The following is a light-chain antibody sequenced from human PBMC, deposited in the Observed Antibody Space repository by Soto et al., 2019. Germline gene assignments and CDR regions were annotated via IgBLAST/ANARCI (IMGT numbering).Light chain of an antibody. CDR2: EVT. CDR1: SSDIGAYDY. V-gene: IGLV2-14*01. CDR3: SSHAGSSAFYV. Sequence: QSVLTQPASVSGSPGQSITISCTGTSSDIGAYDYVSWYQQYPGRVHKLLIHEVTNRPSGVSDRFSGSKSGNTASLTISGLQTEDEADYYCSSHAGSSAFYVFGTGTKVTVL. J-gene: IGLJ1*01.